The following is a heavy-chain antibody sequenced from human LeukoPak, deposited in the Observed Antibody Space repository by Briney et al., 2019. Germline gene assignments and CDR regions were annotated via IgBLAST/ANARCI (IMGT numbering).Heavy chain of an antibody. J-gene: IGHJ4*02. Sequence: SETLSLTCTVSGGSISSSSYYWGWIRQPPGKVLEWIGSIYYSGSTYYNPSLKSRVTISVDTSKNQFSLKLSSVTAADTAVYYCARLFTMVRGLFRGDFDYWGQGTLVTVSS. V-gene: IGHV4-39*01. CDR2: IYYSGST. CDR3: ARLFTMVRGLFRGDFDY. D-gene: IGHD3-10*01. CDR1: GGSISSSSYY.